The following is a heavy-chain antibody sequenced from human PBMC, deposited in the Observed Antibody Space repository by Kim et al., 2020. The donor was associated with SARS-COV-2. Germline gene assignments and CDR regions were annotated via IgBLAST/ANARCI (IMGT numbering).Heavy chain of an antibody. CDR2: INAGNGNT. D-gene: IGHD6-6*01. V-gene: IGHV1-3*01. CDR1: GYTFTSYA. Sequence: ASVKVSCKASGYTFTSYAMHWVRQAPGQRLEWMGWINAGNGNTKYSQKFQGRVTITRDTSASTAYMELSSLRSEDTAVYYCARGIAARPGNWFDPWGQGTLVTVSS. CDR3: ARGIAARPGNWFDP. J-gene: IGHJ5*02.